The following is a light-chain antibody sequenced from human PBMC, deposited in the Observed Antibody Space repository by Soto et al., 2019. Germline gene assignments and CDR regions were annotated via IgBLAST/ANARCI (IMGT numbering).Light chain of an antibody. CDR1: QSVGNR. J-gene: IGKJ5*01. V-gene: IGKV3-20*01. CDR3: QHYGPSPIT. Sequence: IVLTQSPCTLSLSPGGRATLSWWASQSVGNRLAWYQQKTGQAPRLLISGASNRATGIPDRFSGSGYATDFTLTISRLDTEDFAVYYCQHYGPSPITFGQGTRLEIK. CDR2: GAS.